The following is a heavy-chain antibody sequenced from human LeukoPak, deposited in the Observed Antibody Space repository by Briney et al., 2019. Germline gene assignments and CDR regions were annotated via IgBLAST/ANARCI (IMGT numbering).Heavy chain of an antibody. Sequence: PGGSLRLSCAASGFTFSSYTMTWVRQAPGKGLEWVSSIDSSSNYISYADSMKGRFTISRDNAKNSLYLQMNSLRAGDTAVYYCARVSDYYYYYGMDVWGQGTTVTVS. J-gene: IGHJ6*02. CDR1: GFTFSSYT. V-gene: IGHV3-21*01. CDR2: IDSSSNYI. CDR3: ARVSDYYYYYGMDV.